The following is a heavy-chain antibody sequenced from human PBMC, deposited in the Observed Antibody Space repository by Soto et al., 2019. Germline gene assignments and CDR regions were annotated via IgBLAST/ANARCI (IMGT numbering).Heavy chain of an antibody. CDR2: IKQDGSEK. Sequence: PGGSLRLSCVASGFTFSSYWMSWARQAPGKGLEWVANIKQDGSEKYYVDSVKGRFTISRDNAKNSLYLQMNSLRAEDTAVYYCARTYYYDSSGRDAFDIWGQGTMVTVSS. CDR1: GFTFSSYW. J-gene: IGHJ3*02. D-gene: IGHD3-22*01. CDR3: ARTYYYDSSGRDAFDI. V-gene: IGHV3-7*01.